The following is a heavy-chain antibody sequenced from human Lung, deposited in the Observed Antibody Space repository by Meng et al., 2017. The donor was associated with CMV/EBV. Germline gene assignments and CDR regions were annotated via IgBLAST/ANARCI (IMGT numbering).Heavy chain of an antibody. CDR1: GYSFNSYI. D-gene: IGHD3-10*01. CDR3: ARISMIRGIIITGWFGP. J-gene: IGHJ5*02. V-gene: IGHV1-18*04. Sequence: ASXXVSXKAYGYSFNSYIISWVRQAPGQGLEWMGWVNSYTGDTDYAQQFQERITMTTDTSTTTVYMELRSLRTDDTAAYYCARISMIRGIIITGWFGPWGQGXLVTVSS. CDR2: VNSYTGDT.